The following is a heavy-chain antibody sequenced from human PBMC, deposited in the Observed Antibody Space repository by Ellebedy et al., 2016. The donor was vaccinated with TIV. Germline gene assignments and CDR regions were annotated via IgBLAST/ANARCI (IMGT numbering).Heavy chain of an antibody. J-gene: IGHJ6*02. CDR1: GFTFSSYS. CDR2: ISSSSGYR. D-gene: IGHD4/OR15-4a*01. Sequence: GESLKISCAASGFTFSSYSMNWVRQAPGKGLEWVSSISSSSGYRYYADSVKGRFTISRDNAKKSLYLQMNSLRAEDTAVYYCARVYGDYRMDVWGQGTTVTVSS. V-gene: IGHV3-21*01. CDR3: ARVYGDYRMDV.